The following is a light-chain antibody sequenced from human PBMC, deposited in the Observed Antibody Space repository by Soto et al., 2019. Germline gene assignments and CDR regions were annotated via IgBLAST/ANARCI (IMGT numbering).Light chain of an antibody. V-gene: IGKV3-15*01. CDR1: QSVNQK. CDR3: QQFNNWPHT. Sequence: EVVWTHSPATLSVSPGERATLSCRASQSVNQKLGWYQQKPGQAPRLLIYVASYRATGIPARFSGSGSGTEYTLTISNLQAEDFAVYYCQQFNNWPHTFGQGTRLETK. J-gene: IGKJ5*01. CDR2: VAS.